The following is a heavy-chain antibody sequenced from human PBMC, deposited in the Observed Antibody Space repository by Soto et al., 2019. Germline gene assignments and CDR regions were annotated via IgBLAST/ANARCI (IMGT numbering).Heavy chain of an antibody. V-gene: IGHV3-30-3*01. J-gene: IGHJ4*02. CDR2: ISYDGSNK. CDR3: ARDRPTFSYYYGSGSFPDY. D-gene: IGHD3-10*01. Sequence: PGGSLRLSCAASGFTFSSYAKHWVRQAPGKGLEWVAVISYDGSNKYYADSVKGRFTISRDNSKNTLYLQMNSLRAEDTAVYYCARDRPTFSYYYGSGSFPDYWGQGTMVTVYS. CDR1: GFTFSSYA.